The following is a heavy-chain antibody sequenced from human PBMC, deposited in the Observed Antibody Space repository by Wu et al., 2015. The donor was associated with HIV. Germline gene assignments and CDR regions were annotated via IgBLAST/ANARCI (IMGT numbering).Heavy chain of an antibody. Sequence: QVQLVQSGAEVKKPGASVKVSCKASGYTFTNYDISWVRQAPGQGLEWVGWINPNSGASGFAQKFQGRVAMSTDTPVTTVHMDLNRLRSDDTAIYYCAREGHSNLNWFDPWGQGTLVTVSS. V-gene: IGHV1-2*02. J-gene: IGHJ5*02. CDR1: GYTFTNYD. CDR3: AREGHSNLNWFDP. D-gene: IGHD4-11*01. CDR2: INPNSGAS.